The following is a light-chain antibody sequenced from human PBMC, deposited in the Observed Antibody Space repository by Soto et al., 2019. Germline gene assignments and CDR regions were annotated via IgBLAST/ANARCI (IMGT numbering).Light chain of an antibody. CDR1: QTVTGSS. J-gene: IGKJ1*01. Sequence: ETVLTQSPATLSFSPGDRATLSCRASQTVTGSSLAWYQQKPGQAPRLLISDASTRARGIPDRFSGSGSGTDFTLSISRLEPEDFAVCYCQQYGSAPRTFGQGTKVDI. V-gene: IGKV3-20*01. CDR3: QQYGSAPRT. CDR2: DAS.